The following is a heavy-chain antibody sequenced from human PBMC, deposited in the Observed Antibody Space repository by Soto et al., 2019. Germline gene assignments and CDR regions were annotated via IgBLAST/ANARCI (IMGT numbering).Heavy chain of an antibody. CDR3: ARDQPGEEEFDL. Sequence: PGGSLRVSCAASGFNFNSYGMNWVRQAPGKGLEWVSYISTSGTTIYYADSVKGRFTISRDNAKNSLFLQMNSLRAEDTAAYYCARDQPGEEEFDLWGRGTLVTVSS. CDR1: GFNFNSYG. CDR2: ISTSGTTI. J-gene: IGHJ2*01. D-gene: IGHD7-27*01. V-gene: IGHV3-48*03.